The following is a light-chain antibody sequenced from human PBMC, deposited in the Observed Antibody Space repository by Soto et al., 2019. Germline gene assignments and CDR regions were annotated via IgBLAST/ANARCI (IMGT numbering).Light chain of an antibody. V-gene: IGLV2-14*03. CDR3: SSYTSTSTL. CDR1: SSDVGGYNF. Sequence: QSVLTQPASVSGSPGQSITISCTGASSDVGGYNFVSWFQHHPGKAPKLMIYDVSSRPSGVSNRFSGSKSGNTASLTISGLQAEDEADYYCSSYTSTSTLFGGGTQLTVL. J-gene: IGLJ2*01. CDR2: DVS.